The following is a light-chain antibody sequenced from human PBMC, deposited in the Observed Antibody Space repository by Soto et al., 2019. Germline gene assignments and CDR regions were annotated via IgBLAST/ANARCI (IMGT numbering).Light chain of an antibody. CDR2: TVT. Sequence: QSALTQPRSVSGSPGQSVTISCTGTSSDIGGYNYVSWYQQHPGKAPKLMIYTVTKRPSGVPDRFSGSKSDNTAYLTISGLQADDEADYYFCSYAGSSSYVFGTGTKVTVL. V-gene: IGLV2-11*01. J-gene: IGLJ1*01. CDR1: SSDIGGYNY. CDR3: CSYAGSSSYV.